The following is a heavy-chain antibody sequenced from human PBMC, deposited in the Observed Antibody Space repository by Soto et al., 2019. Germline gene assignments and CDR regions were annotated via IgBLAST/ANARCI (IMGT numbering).Heavy chain of an antibody. J-gene: IGHJ4*02. D-gene: IGHD3-22*01. CDR3: ARSVLSHGYPRLDS. CDR1: GYTFNDYY. CDR2: VNPISGGT. Sequence: ASVKVSCKASGYTFNDYYIHWVRQAPGQGLEWMGWVNPISGGTNFAQRLQGRVTMTRDTSISTAYMELRSLRSDDTAVYYCARSVLSHGYPRLDSWGQGTLVTVSS. V-gene: IGHV1-2*02.